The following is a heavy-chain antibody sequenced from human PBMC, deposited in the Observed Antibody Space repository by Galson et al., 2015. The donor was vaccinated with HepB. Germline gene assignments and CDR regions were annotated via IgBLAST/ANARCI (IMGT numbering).Heavy chain of an antibody. CDR3: AREGIAAAGTPAFDY. J-gene: IGHJ4*02. CDR2: TYYRSKWYN. Sequence: CAISGDSVSSNSAAWNWIRQSPSRGLEWLGRTYYRSKWYNDYAVSVKSRITINPDTSKNQFSLQLNSVTPEDTAVYYCAREGIAAAGTPAFDYWGQGTLVTVSS. D-gene: IGHD6-13*01. CDR1: GDSVSSNSAA. V-gene: IGHV6-1*01.